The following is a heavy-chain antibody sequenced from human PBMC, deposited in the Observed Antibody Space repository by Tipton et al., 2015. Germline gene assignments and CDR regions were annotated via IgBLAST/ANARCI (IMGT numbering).Heavy chain of an antibody. Sequence: SLRLSCAASGFTFSRYWMSWVRQTPGKGLKWVGQIKNDGSNKYYLDSMEGRFSISRDNAKNSLYLQMNTLRAEDTGVYYCARDVNGGYYDVWGQGTTVTVSP. J-gene: IGHJ3*01. CDR2: IKNDGSNK. CDR3: ARDVNGGYYDV. V-gene: IGHV3-7*01. CDR1: GFTFSRYW. D-gene: IGHD3-10*01.